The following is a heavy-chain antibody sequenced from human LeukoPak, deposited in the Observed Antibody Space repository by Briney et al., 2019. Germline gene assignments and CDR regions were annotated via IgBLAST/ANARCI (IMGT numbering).Heavy chain of an antibody. CDR2: MYYSGST. J-gene: IGHJ4*02. CDR3: ARQGKQWLEHY. Sequence: SDTLSLTCTVSGGSVRSSSYYWGWIRQPPGKGLEWIGSMYYSGSTYYTPSLKSRVTISVDTSKNQFSLKLSSVTAADTAVYYCARQGKQWLEHYWGQGTLVTVSS. D-gene: IGHD6-19*01. CDR1: GGSVRSSSYY. V-gene: IGHV4-39*01.